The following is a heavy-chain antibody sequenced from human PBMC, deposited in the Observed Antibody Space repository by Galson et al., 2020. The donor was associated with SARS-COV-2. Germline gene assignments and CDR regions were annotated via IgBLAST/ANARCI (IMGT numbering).Heavy chain of an antibody. Sequence: ASVKVSCNTSGYTFTAYYIHWVRHAPGQELEWMGSINPNTGSTNYSQKSQGWVTMTSDTSISTAYMALSRLKSDDTAVYYCARETEMATFNYFDYWGQGTLVTVSS. CDR3: ARETEMATFNYFDY. CDR2: INPNTGST. D-gene: IGHD5-12*01. CDR1: GYTFTAYY. V-gene: IGHV1-2*04. J-gene: IGHJ4*02.